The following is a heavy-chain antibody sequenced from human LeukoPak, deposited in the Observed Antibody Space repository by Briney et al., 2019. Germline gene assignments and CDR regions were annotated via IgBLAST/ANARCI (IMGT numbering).Heavy chain of an antibody. Sequence: SETLSLTCTVSGGSITSNDYYWSWIRQPPGEDLEWIGYIYHNENTYYNPSLKSRVTIAADRSKSQFSLNLSSVTAADTAAYYCARVVVKGGLDYWGQGTLVTVSS. CDR2: IYHNENT. CDR1: GGSITSNDYY. V-gene: IGHV4-30-2*01. CDR3: ARVVVKGGLDY. J-gene: IGHJ4*02. D-gene: IGHD2-2*01.